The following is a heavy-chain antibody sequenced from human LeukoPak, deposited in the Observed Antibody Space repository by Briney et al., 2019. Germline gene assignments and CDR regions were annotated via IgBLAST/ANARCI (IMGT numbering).Heavy chain of an antibody. CDR3: TTRGYYYDSSGYSMLSY. V-gene: IGHV3-73*01. CDR2: IRSKANSYAT. Sequence: GGSLRLSCAASGFTFSGSAMHWVRQASGKGLEWVGRIRSKANSYATAYDASVKGRFTISRDDSKNTAYLQMNSLKTEDTAVYYCTTRGYYYDSSGYSMLSYWGQGTLVTASS. J-gene: IGHJ4*02. CDR1: GFTFSGSA. D-gene: IGHD3-22*01.